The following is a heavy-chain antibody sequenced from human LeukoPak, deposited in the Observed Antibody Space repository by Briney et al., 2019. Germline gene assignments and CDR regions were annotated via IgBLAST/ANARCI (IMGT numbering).Heavy chain of an antibody. J-gene: IGHJ6*02. CDR2: IDTANGNT. Sequence: GASVKVSCKASGYTFTSHVIHWVRQAPGPRLDWMGWIDTANGNTQNSQNFQGRVTITRDTSASTVYMELSSLRSEDTAVYYCARGVGYNYGLYYQYGMDVWGQGTTVTVSS. D-gene: IGHD5-18*01. V-gene: IGHV1-3*04. CDR3: ARGVGYNYGLYYQYGMDV. CDR1: GYTFTSHV.